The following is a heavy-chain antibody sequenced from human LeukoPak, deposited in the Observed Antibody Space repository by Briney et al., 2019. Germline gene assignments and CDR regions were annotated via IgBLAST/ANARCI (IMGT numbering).Heavy chain of an antibody. CDR1: GFTFSSYS. CDR2: ISSSSSYI. Sequence: PGGSLRLSCAASGFTFSSYSMNWVRQAPGKGLEWVSSISSSSSYIYYADSVKGRFTISRDNAKNSLYLQMNSLRAEDTAVYYCARGGDYGDYVLLYDYWGQGTLVTVSS. CDR3: ARGGDYGDYVLLYDY. J-gene: IGHJ4*02. V-gene: IGHV3-21*01. D-gene: IGHD4-17*01.